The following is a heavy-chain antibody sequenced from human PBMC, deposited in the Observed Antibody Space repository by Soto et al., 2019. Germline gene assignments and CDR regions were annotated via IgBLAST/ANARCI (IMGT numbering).Heavy chain of an antibody. CDR2: INPSGGST. CDR3: ARDRETATLVYYGMDV. J-gene: IGHJ6*02. Sequence: SVKVSCKASGYTFTSYYMHWVRQAPGQGLEWMGIINPSGGSTSYAQKFQGRVTMTRDTSTSTVYMELSSLRSEDTAVYYCARDRETATLVYYGMDVWGQGTTVTVSS. CDR1: GYTFTSYY. V-gene: IGHV1-46*01. D-gene: IGHD5-18*01.